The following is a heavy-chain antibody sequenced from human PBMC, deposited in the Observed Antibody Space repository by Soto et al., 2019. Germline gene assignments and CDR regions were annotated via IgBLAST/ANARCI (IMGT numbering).Heavy chain of an antibody. CDR1: GGSISSYY. CDR3: ARAFESYYHFWSGYPAAFDI. CDR2: IYYSGST. D-gene: IGHD3-3*01. V-gene: IGHV4-59*01. Sequence: SETLSLTCTVSGGSISSYYWSWIRQPPGKGLEWIGYIYYSGSTNYNPSLKSRVTISVDTSKNQFSLKLSSVTAADTAVYYCARAFESYYHFWSGYPAAFDIWGQGTMVTVSS. J-gene: IGHJ3*02.